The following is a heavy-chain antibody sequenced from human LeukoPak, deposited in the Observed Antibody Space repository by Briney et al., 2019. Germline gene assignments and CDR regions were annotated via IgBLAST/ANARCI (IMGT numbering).Heavy chain of an antibody. CDR1: GFTFRSYA. CDR3: AKDGLSYDGSTPVYYFHY. J-gene: IGHJ4*02. D-gene: IGHD3-22*01. Sequence: PGGPLRLSCSASGFTFRSYAMSWVRQAPGKGLECVSSFIYDGGHSYYAACVKGRFTISRDNSQNKLYLQIDSLRAEDMALYYCAKDGLSYDGSTPVYYFHYLGQGTRVTVSS. CDR2: FIYDGGHS. V-gene: IGHV3-23*01.